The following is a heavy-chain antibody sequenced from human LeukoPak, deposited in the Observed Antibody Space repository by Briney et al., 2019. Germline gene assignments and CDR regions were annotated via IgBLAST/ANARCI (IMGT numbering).Heavy chain of an antibody. Sequence: GGSLRLSCAASGFTFDDYAMHWVRQAPGKGLEWVSVITWNSGIIAYADSVKGRFTISRDNSKNTLYLQMNSLRAEDTAVYYCAREGYVWGSYRPPSAFDIWGQGTMVTVSS. CDR3: AREGYVWGSYRPPSAFDI. D-gene: IGHD3-16*02. J-gene: IGHJ3*02. V-gene: IGHV3-9*01. CDR1: GFTFDDYA. CDR2: ITWNSGII.